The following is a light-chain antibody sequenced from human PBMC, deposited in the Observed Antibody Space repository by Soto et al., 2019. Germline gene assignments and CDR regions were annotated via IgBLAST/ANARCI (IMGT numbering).Light chain of an antibody. Sequence: EIVLTQSPGTLSLSPGERATLSCRASQSVGSTYLAWYQPKPGQAPKLLIYGVSSRATGIPDRFSGSGSGTDFTLTISRLEPEDFAVYYCQQYGTSPLTFGPGTKVDI. CDR3: QQYGTSPLT. J-gene: IGKJ3*01. CDR2: GVS. V-gene: IGKV3-20*01. CDR1: QSVGSTY.